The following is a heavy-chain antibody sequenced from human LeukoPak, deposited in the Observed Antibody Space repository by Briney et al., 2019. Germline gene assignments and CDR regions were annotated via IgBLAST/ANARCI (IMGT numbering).Heavy chain of an antibody. CDR1: GFTFDDYG. CDR2: INWNGGST. J-gene: IGHJ4*02. CDR3: ARHGSGEQRLVLYYFDY. D-gene: IGHD6-13*01. Sequence: GGSLRLSCAASGFTFDDYGMSWVRQAPGKGLEWVSGINWNGGSTGYADSVKGRFTISRDNAKNSLYLQMNSLRAEDTALYHCARHGSGEQRLVLYYFDYWGQGTLVTVSS. V-gene: IGHV3-20*01.